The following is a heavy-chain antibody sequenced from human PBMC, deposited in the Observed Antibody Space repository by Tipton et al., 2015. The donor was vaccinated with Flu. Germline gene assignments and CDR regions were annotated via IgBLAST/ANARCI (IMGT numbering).Heavy chain of an antibody. CDR3: ARDPSLGMPDYFDY. D-gene: IGHD2-2*01. CDR1: GDSIRNDYF. V-gene: IGHV4-38-2*02. Sequence: TLSLTCAVSGDSIRNDYFWAWIRQFPGKGLEWIGTVSRTGSTIYNPSLKSRVTISIDTSKSQFSLQLRSVTAADTAVYYCARDPSLGMPDYFDYWGQGILVTASS. J-gene: IGHJ4*02. CDR2: VSRTGST.